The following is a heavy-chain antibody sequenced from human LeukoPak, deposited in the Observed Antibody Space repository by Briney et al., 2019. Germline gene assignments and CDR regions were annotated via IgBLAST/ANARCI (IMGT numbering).Heavy chain of an antibody. D-gene: IGHD4-17*01. J-gene: IGHJ4*02. Sequence: SETLSLTCTVSGGSISSSSYYWGWIRQPPGKGLEWIGTIYYSGSTYYNPSLKSRVTISVDTSKNQFSLKLSSVTAADTAVYYCARLSPSYGAYYFDYWGQGTLVTVSS. CDR1: GGSISSSSYY. V-gene: IGHV4-39*01. CDR3: ARLSPSYGAYYFDY. CDR2: IYYSGST.